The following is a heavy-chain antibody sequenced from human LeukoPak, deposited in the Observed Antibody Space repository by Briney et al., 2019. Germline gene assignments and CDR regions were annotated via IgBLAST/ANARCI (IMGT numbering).Heavy chain of an antibody. J-gene: IGHJ4*02. Sequence: PSETLSLTCTVSGGSISSSSYYWGWIRQPPGKGLEWIGEIYHSGSTNYNPSLKSRVTISVDKSKNQFSLKLSSVTAADTAVYYCARVNSSGWFVAAVFDYWGQGTLVTVSS. CDR2: IYHSGST. CDR3: ARVNSSGWFVAAVFDY. V-gene: IGHV4-39*07. CDR1: GGSISSSSYY. D-gene: IGHD6-19*01.